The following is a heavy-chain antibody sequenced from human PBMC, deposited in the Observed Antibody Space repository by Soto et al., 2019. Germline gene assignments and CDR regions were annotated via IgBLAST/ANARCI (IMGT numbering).Heavy chain of an antibody. CDR3: AKVGYSSSWPTYYYYYMDV. J-gene: IGHJ6*03. CDR1: GFTFSSYA. CDR2: ISGSGGST. V-gene: IGHV3-23*01. D-gene: IGHD6-13*01. Sequence: GGSLRLSCAASGFTFSSYAMSWVRQAPGKGLEWVSAISGSGGSTYYADSVKGRFTISRDNSKNTLYLQMNSLRAEDTAVYYCAKVGYSSSWPTYYYYYMDVWGKGTTVTVSS.